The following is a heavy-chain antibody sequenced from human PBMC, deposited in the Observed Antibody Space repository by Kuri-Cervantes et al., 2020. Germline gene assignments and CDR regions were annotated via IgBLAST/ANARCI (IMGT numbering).Heavy chain of an antibody. CDR1: GFTFSSYG. J-gene: IGHJ4*02. Sequence: GGSLRLSCAASGFTFSSYGMHWVRQAPGKGLEWVAVISYDGSNKYYADSVKGRFTISRDNSKNTLYLQMNSLRAEDTAVYYCAKTEDTAMAPGYWGQETLVTVSS. CDR2: ISYDGSNK. V-gene: IGHV3-30*18. CDR3: AKTEDTAMAPGY. D-gene: IGHD5-18*01.